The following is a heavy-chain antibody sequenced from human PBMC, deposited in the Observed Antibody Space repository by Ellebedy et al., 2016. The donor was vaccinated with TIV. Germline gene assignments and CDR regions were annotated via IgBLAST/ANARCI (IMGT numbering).Heavy chain of an antibody. CDR2: ISWNSGSI. CDR1: GFTFDDYA. J-gene: IGHJ4*02. Sequence: PGGSLRLSCAASGFTFDDYAMHWVRQAPGKGLEWVSGISWNSGSIDYADSVKGRFTISRDNAKNSLYLQMNNLRAEDTAVYYCARREGVRGEDYWGQGSLVTVSS. D-gene: IGHD3-10*01. V-gene: IGHV3-9*01. CDR3: ARREGVRGEDY.